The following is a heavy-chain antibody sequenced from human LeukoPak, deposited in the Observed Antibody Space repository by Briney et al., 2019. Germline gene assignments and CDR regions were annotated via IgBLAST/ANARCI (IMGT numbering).Heavy chain of an antibody. J-gene: IGHJ6*03. Sequence: NPSETLSLTCTVSVGSISSHYWSWIRQPPGKGLEWLGYIYYSGSNNYNPSLKSRVTISVDTSKNQFYLKLSSVTAADTAVYYCARSSPHYDFWSGYFKYYYYYMDVWGKGTTVTVSS. CDR3: ARSSPHYDFWSGYFKYYYYYMDV. V-gene: IGHV4-59*11. D-gene: IGHD3-3*01. CDR2: IYYSGSN. CDR1: VGSISSHY.